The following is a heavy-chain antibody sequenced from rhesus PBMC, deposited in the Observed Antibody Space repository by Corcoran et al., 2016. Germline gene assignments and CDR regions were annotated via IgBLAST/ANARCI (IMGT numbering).Heavy chain of an antibody. V-gene: IGHV4-93*01. CDR3: ARDGSNYLLFDS. J-gene: IGHJ4*01. D-gene: IGHD2-2*01. Sequence: QVQLRESGPAVVEPSETLSLTCAVPGGSISSPTWWSWIRRPPGKGLEWMGAIYGSRGSTEYNPSLKSRVTISKDTSNNQFSLKLRSVTAADTAVYYCARDGSNYLLFDSWGQGVLVTVSS. CDR1: GGSISSPTW. CDR2: IYGSRGST.